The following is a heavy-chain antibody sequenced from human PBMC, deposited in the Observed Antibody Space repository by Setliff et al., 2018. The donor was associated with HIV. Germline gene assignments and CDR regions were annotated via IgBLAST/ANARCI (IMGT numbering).Heavy chain of an antibody. Sequence: SVKVSCKASGGSFSSYGITWVRQAPGQGLEWMGRIISILGTPNYSHKFQGRVTITADKSTTTTYMELSSLRSDDTAIYYCARDFHVLGYCSADSCPYDASDVWGQGTMVTVSS. CDR3: ARDFHVLGYCSADSCPYDASDV. V-gene: IGHV1-69*04. D-gene: IGHD2-15*01. CDR2: IISILGTP. J-gene: IGHJ3*01. CDR1: GGSFSSYG.